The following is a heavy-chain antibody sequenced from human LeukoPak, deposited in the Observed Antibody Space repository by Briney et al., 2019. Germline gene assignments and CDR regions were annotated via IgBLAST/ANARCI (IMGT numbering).Heavy chain of an antibody. CDR2: IYHSGST. CDR1: GYSISSGYY. D-gene: IGHD5-12*01. Sequence: PSETLSLTCTVSGYSISSGYYWGWIRPPPGKGLEWIRSIYHSGSTFYNPSLKSRVTISVDTSKNQFSLNLSSVTAADTAVCYCAKTGTGYSGYLAIFDYWGQGTLVTVSS. V-gene: IGHV4-38-2*02. CDR3: AKTGTGYSGYLAIFDY. J-gene: IGHJ4*02.